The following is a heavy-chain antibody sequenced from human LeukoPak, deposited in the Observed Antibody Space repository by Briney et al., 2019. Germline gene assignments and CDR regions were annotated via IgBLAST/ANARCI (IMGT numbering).Heavy chain of an antibody. CDR3: VRTAAINNFYYYYYMDI. J-gene: IGHJ6*03. D-gene: IGHD2-2*02. V-gene: IGHV3-7*01. CDR1: GFTFSSYW. Sequence: GGSLRLSCAASGFTFSSYWMSWVRQAPGKGLEWVANIKQDGSEEYYVDSVKGRFTISRDNAKNSLYLQMNSLRAEDTAVYYCVRTAAINNFYYYYYMDIWGKGTTVTVSS. CDR2: IKQDGSEE.